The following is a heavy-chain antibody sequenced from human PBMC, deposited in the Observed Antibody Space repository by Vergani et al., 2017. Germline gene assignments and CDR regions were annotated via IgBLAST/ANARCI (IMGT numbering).Heavy chain of an antibody. CDR2: ISGSGGFT. Sequence: EVQLLESGGNLVQPGGSLRLSCAASGFTFTNFAMTWVRQAPGEGLEWVSGISGSGGFTYYADSVKGRFTISRDNAKNSLYLQMNSLRAEDTAVYYCARDIPPRFGESYGMDVWGQGTTVTVSS. J-gene: IGHJ6*02. CDR3: ARDIPPRFGESYGMDV. CDR1: GFTFTNFA. D-gene: IGHD3-10*02. V-gene: IGHV3-23*01.